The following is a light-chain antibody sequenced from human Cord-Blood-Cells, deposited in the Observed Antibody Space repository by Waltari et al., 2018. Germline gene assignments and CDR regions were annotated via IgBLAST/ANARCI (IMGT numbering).Light chain of an antibody. J-gene: IGKJ2*01. CDR1: QSISSY. CDR2: AAS. Sequence: DIQMTQTPSSLAASVGDRVPITCRASQSISSYLNWYQQKPGKAPNLLIYAASRLQSGVPSRFSGSGSGTDFTLTISSLQPEDFATYYCQQSYSTPMYTFGQGTKLEIK. CDR3: QQSYSTPMYT. V-gene: IGKV1-39*01.